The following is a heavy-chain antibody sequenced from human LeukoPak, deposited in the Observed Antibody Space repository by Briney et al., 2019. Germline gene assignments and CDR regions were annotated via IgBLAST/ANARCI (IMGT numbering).Heavy chain of an antibody. D-gene: IGHD3-9*01. CDR1: GFTFSSYG. CDR3: AKDLRVAYNYDILPGGPGPFDP. J-gene: IGHJ5*02. V-gene: IGHV3-30*18. CDR2: ISYDGSNK. Sequence: GRSLRLSCAASGFTFSSYGMHWVRQAPGKGLEWVAVISYDGSNKYYADSVKGRFTISRDNSKNTLYLQMNSLRAEDTAVYYCAKDLRVAYNYDILPGGPGPFDPWGQGTLVTVSS.